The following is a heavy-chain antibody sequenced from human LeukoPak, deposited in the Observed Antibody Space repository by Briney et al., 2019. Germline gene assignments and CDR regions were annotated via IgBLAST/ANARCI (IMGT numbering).Heavy chain of an antibody. V-gene: IGHV3-48*01. CDR2: ISGRTSTI. J-gene: IGHJ4*02. CDR1: GFTFSPYS. CDR3: ARDHGILTGSDFDY. D-gene: IGHD3-9*01. Sequence: GGSLRLSCVVSGFTFSPYSMNWVRQAPGKGLEWVAYISGRTSTIYYADSVYGRFTISRDNAKNSLYLQMNSLRAEDTAVYYCARDHGILTGSDFDYWGQGTLVTVSS.